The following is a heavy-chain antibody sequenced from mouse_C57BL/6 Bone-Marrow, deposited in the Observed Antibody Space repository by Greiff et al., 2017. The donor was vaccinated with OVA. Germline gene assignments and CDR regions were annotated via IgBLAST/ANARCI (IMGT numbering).Heavy chain of an antibody. CDR3: ARRTTVVADYAMDY. V-gene: IGHV1-19*01. Sequence: EVQLQQSGPVLVKPGASVKMSCKASGYTFTDYYMNWVKQSHGKSLEWIGVINPYNGGTSYNQKFKGKATLTVDKSSSTAYMELNSLTSEDSAVDYCARRTTVVADYAMDYWGQGTSVTVSS. CDR1: GYTFTDYY. J-gene: IGHJ4*01. D-gene: IGHD1-1*01. CDR2: INPYNGGT.